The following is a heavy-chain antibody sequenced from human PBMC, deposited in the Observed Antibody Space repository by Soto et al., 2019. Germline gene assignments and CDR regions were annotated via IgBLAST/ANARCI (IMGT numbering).Heavy chain of an antibody. J-gene: IGHJ6*02. V-gene: IGHV1-69*10. CDR2: IIPILGTA. CDR3: GRDGEAVRTDYDYYGMDV. Sequence: SVKVSCKASGGTFSSYAISWVRQAPGQGLEWMGGIIPILGTANYAQKFQGRVTITADKSTSTAYMELSSLRSEDTAVYYWGRDGEAVRTDYDYYGMDVWGQGTTVTVSS. CDR1: GGTFSSYA. D-gene: IGHD3-10*01.